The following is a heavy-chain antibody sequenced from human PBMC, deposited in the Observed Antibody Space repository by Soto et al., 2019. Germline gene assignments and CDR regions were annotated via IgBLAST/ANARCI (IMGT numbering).Heavy chain of an antibody. D-gene: IGHD6-6*01. CDR1: GFTLSDYY. CDR3: ARDLVAVSGGVYSSSSGGYFFDF. J-gene: IGHJ4*02. V-gene: IGHV3-11*01. Sequence: QVQLVESGGGLVKPGGSLRLSCAASGFTLSDYYMSWIRQAPGKGLEWVSYISNSGRTLYYADSMKGRLTISRDNAKNSLFLQMNSLRSEDTAVYYCARDLVAVSGGVYSSSSGGYFFDFWGQGTLVTVSS. CDR2: ISNSGRTL.